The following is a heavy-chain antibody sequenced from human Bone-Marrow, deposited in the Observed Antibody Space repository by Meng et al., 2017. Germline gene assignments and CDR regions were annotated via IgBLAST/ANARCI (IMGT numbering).Heavy chain of an antibody. CDR3: ARVPFDY. V-gene: IGHV3-30*01. Sequence: QVQLLGRWRAEGPAGEALRRARAAYGFTFRSYAMHWLRQARGKGLDWVAVISYDVSNKYYAASVKGRFTISRDNSKNTLHLQMNSLRAEDTAVYYCARVPFDYWGQGTLVTVSS. CDR1: GFTFRSYA. CDR2: ISYDVSNK. J-gene: IGHJ4*02.